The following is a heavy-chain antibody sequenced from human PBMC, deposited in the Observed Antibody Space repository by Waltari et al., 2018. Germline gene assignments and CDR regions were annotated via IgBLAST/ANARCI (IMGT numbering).Heavy chain of an antibody. CDR2: ISGDSRFI. Sequence: EVQLVESGGGLVKPGGVLILSCEASGFTFSGYSMNWVRQAPGKGLEWVSSISGDSRFIYYADSVNGRFTISSDDAKNSLYLQMNSLRVEDTAVYYCARDRRGYFDYWGPGTLVSVSS. CDR1: GFTFSGYS. V-gene: IGHV3-21*01. CDR3: ARDRRGYFDY. J-gene: IGHJ4*02. D-gene: IGHD3-16*01.